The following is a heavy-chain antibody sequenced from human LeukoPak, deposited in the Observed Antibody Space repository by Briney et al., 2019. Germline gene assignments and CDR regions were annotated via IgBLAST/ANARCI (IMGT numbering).Heavy chain of an antibody. CDR1: GFTLSNYA. J-gene: IGHJ4*02. CDR2: IKSKTDGGTT. CDR3: TTDRFLEWSTSLYYFDY. Sequence: GGSLRLSCAASGFTLSNYAMNWVRQAPGKGLEWVGRIKSKTDGGTTDYAAPVKGRFTISRDDSKNTLYLQMNSLKTEDTAVYYCTTDRFLEWSTSLYYFDYWGQGTLVTVSP. V-gene: IGHV3-15*01. D-gene: IGHD3-3*01.